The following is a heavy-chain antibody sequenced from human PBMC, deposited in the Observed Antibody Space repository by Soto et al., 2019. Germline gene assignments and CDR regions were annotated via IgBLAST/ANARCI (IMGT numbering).Heavy chain of an antibody. Sequence: XXTLSLRFTVSGGSISGYYWSWIRRPPGKGLEWIGYIYYSGSTNYNPSLKSRVTMSVDTSKNQFSLNLSSVTAADTAVYYCARDSSTWLIWGQGTLVTVSS. J-gene: IGHJ4*02. CDR3: ARDSSTWLI. CDR2: IYYSGST. D-gene: IGHD6-13*01. V-gene: IGHV4-59*01. CDR1: GGSISGYY.